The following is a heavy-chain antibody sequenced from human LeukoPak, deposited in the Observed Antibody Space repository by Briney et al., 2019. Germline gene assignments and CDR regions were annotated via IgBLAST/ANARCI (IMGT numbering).Heavy chain of an antibody. D-gene: IGHD6-13*01. CDR1: VGTFSSYA. CDR2: INPIFGTA. J-gene: IGHJ3*02. V-gene: IGHV1-69*05. Sequence: GASVKVSCKHSVGTFSSYAISWVRPAPRQGVEWMGGINPIFGTANYAQKFQGRVTITTDESTSTAYMELSSLRSEDTAVYYCAREYRSSIDAFDIWGQGTMVTVSS. CDR3: AREYRSSIDAFDI.